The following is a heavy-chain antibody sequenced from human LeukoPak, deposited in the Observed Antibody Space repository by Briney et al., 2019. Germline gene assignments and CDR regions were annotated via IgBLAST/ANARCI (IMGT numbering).Heavy chain of an antibody. CDR1: GFTFSSYA. D-gene: IGHD4-11*01. Sequence: QAGGSLRLSCAASGFTFSSYAMSWVRQAPGKGLEWVSAISGSGGSTYYADSVKGRFTISRDNAKNSLYLQMNSLRAEDTAVYYCARDSRMTTHPGRLVPHFDYWGQGTLVTVSS. V-gene: IGHV3-23*01. CDR3: ARDSRMTTHPGRLVPHFDY. CDR2: ISGSGGST. J-gene: IGHJ4*02.